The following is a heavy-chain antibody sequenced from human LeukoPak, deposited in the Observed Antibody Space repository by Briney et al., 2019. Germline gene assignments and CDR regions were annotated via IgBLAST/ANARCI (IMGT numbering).Heavy chain of an antibody. Sequence: ETLSLTCAVYGGSFSGYYWSWIRQPPGKGLEWIGEINHSGSTNYNPSLKSRVTISVDTSKNQFSLKLSSVTAADTAVYYCANSARWSSWTGQYYYYGMDVWGQGTTVTVSS. V-gene: IGHV4-34*01. D-gene: IGHD6-13*01. CDR2: INHSGST. CDR3: ANSARWSSWTGQYYYYGMDV. J-gene: IGHJ6*02. CDR1: GGSFSGYY.